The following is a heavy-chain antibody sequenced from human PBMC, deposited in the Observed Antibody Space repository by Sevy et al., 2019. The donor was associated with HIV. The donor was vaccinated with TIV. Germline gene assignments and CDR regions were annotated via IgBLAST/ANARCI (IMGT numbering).Heavy chain of an antibody. Sequence: GGSLRLSCAASRFTFKSYWISWVRQAPGKGLEWVGNIKEDGSAKYYADSVRGRFTISRDNAKNSLYLQMSSLRVEDTAVYYCARDSPGYGGYSYWGQGALVTVSS. V-gene: IGHV3-7*01. CDR2: IKEDGSAK. CDR1: RFTFKSYW. CDR3: ARDSPGYGGYSY. J-gene: IGHJ4*01. D-gene: IGHD1-26*01.